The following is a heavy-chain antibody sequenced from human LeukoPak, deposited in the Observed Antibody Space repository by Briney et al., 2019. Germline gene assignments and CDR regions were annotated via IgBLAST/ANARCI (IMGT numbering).Heavy chain of an antibody. J-gene: IGHJ4*02. V-gene: IGHV3-64D*06. CDR1: GFTFNNYA. Sequence: PGGSLRLSCSACGFTFNNYAMHWVRQAPGKGLEYVSSISSNGGTTYYADSVKGRFTISRDNSKNTLFLQVSSVRAEDTAVYYCASPYSGYHYNFDHWGQGTLVTVSS. CDR2: ISSNGGTT. CDR3: ASPYSGYHYNFDH. D-gene: IGHD5-12*01.